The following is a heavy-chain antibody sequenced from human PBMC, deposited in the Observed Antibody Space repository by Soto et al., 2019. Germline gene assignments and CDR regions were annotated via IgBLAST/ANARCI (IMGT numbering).Heavy chain of an antibody. CDR3: ARHIRYSSSWYGYYGMDV. Sequence: GESLKISCKGSGYSFTSYWISWVRQMPGKGLEWMGRIDPSDSYTNYSPSFQGHVTISADKSISTAYLQWSSLKASDTAMYYCARHIRYSSSWYGYYGMDVWGQGTTVTSP. D-gene: IGHD6-13*01. V-gene: IGHV5-10-1*01. J-gene: IGHJ6*02. CDR1: GYSFTSYW. CDR2: IDPSDSYT.